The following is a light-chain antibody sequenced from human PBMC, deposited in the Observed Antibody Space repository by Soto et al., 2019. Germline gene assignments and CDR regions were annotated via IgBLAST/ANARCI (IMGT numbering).Light chain of an antibody. CDR3: SAYTVSRTYV. J-gene: IGLJ1*01. V-gene: IGLV2-14*03. CDR1: SSDVGAYNF. CDR2: NVY. Sequence: QSALTQPASVSGSPGQSITISCTGTSSDVGAYNFVSWHQRHPGKAPKLMIYNVYDRPSGISYRFSGSKSGNTASLTISGLQGEDEDDYYCSAYTVSRTYVFGTGTKVTVL.